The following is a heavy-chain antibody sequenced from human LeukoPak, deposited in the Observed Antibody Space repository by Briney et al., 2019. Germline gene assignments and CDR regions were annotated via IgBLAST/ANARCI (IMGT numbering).Heavy chain of an antibody. CDR3: ARDRALVRDLWSPSAFDY. CDR1: GGTFISYA. Sequence: TSVKVSCKASGGTFISYAFSWVRRAPGQGLEWMGRIIPIFGIANYAQKFQGRVTITADKSTSTAYMELSSLRSEDTAVYYCARDRALVRDLWSPSAFDYWGQGTQVTVSS. D-gene: IGHD3-10*01. J-gene: IGHJ4*02. CDR2: IIPIFGIA. V-gene: IGHV1-69*04.